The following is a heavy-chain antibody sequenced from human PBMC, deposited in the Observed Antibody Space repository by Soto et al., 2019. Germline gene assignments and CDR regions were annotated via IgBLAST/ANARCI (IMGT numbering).Heavy chain of an antibody. D-gene: IGHD3-16*02. CDR3: AKDLSPRRGSPFDY. V-gene: IGHV3-23*01. J-gene: IGHJ4*02. CDR1: GFTFSSYA. CDR2: ISGSGGST. Sequence: GGSLSLSCAASGFTFSSYAMSWVRQAPGKGLEWVSAISGSGGSTYYADSVKGRFTISRDNSKNTLYLQMNSLRAEDTAVYYCAKDLSPRRGSPFDYWGQGTLVTVSS.